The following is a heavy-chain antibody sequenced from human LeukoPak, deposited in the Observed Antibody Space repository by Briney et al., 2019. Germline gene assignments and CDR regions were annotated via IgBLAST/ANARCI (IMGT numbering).Heavy chain of an antibody. CDR3: ARNNWNYGYYYYMDV. D-gene: IGHD1-7*01. J-gene: IGHJ6*03. Sequence: ASVKVSCKASGGTFSSYAISWVRQAPGQGLEWMGGIIPIFGTANYAQKFQGRVTITADESTSTAYMELSSLRSEDTAVYYCARNNWNYGYYYYMDVWGKGTTVTVSS. V-gene: IGHV1-69*13. CDR2: IIPIFGTA. CDR1: GGTFSSYA.